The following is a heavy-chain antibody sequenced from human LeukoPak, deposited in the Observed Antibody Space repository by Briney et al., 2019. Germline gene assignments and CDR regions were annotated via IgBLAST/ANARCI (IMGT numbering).Heavy chain of an antibody. Sequence: GGSLRLSCAASGFTFSSYAMSWVRQAPGKGLEWVSAISGSGGSTYYADSVKGRFTISRDNAKNSLYLQMNSLRAEDTAVYYCVRVICTSTSCYGVGSGDYWGQGTLVTVSS. CDR1: GFTFSSYA. CDR2: ISGSGGST. D-gene: IGHD2-2*01. V-gene: IGHV3-23*01. CDR3: VRVICTSTSCYGVGSGDY. J-gene: IGHJ4*02.